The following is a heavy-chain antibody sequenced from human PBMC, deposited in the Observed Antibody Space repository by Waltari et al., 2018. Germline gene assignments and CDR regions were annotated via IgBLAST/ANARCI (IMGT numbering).Heavy chain of an antibody. D-gene: IGHD2-15*01. CDR1: GDSMSTPDC. J-gene: IGHJ4*02. CDR2: VHRSGTP. Sequence: QLKFQESGPGLVKPSGTWSLTCGVLGDSMSTPDCWRWVRQPPGKGLEWIGQVHRSGTPNYSPSFASRVTMSLDTPKNQFSLELTSATAADTAVYYCARDRGRGLYLDSWGPGILVTVSP. V-gene: IGHV4-4*02. CDR3: ARDRGRGLYLDS.